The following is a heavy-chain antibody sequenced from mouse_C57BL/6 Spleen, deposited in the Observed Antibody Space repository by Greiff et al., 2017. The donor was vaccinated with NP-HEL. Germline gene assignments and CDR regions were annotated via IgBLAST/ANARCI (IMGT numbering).Heavy chain of an antibody. CDR1: GYSFTDYN. CDR3: ARCRDGYAHLYFDY. CDR2: INPNYGTT. D-gene: IGHD2-2*01. V-gene: IGHV1-39*01. Sequence: VQLQQSGPELVKPGASVKISCKASGYSFTDYNMNWVKQSNGKSLEWIGVINPNYGTTSYNQKFKGKATLTVDQSSSTAYMQLNSLTSEDSAVYSYARCRDGYAHLYFDYWGQGTTLTVSS. J-gene: IGHJ2*01.